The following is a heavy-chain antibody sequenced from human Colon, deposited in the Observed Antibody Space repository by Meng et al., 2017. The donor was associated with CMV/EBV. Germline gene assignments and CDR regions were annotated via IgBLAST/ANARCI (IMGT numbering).Heavy chain of an antibody. J-gene: IGHJ4*01. CDR2: TSGSGVHS. CDR3: AKGTLYSDFWSGFRH. CDR1: GFIFDDYA. D-gene: IGHD3-3*01. V-gene: IGHV3-23*01. Sequence: GGSLRLSCAASGFIFDDYAMAWVRQAPGKGLEWVAATSGSGVHSYYGDSVKGRFTISRDNSRNTLFLQMDSLRAEDTALYFCAKGTLYSDFWSGFRHWGHGTRVT.